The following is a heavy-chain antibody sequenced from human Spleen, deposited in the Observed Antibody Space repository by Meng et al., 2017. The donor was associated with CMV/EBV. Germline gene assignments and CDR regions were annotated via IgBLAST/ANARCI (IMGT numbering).Heavy chain of an antibody. Sequence: GTFSNAAISWVRQAPGLGLEWMGGIIPIFGSSHSAQTFQGRVTITADESMTTAYLELTSLSFDDTAVYFCARGRGAYYDSSGYLDSWGQGTLVTVSS. CDR2: IIPIFGSS. CDR3: ARGRGAYYDSSGYLDS. D-gene: IGHD3-22*01. J-gene: IGHJ4*02. CDR1: GTFSNAA. V-gene: IGHV1-69*01.